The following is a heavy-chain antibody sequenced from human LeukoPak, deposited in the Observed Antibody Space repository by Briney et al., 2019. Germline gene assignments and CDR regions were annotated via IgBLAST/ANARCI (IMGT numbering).Heavy chain of an antibody. J-gene: IGHJ4*02. CDR3: AKLSDY. CDR1: GFTFSSYA. CDR2: ISYDGSNK. V-gene: IGHV3-30-3*02. Sequence: GGSLRLSCAASGFTFSSYAMHWVRQAPGKGLEWVAVISYDGSNKYYADSVKGRFTISRDNSKNTLYLQMNSLRAEDTAVYYCAKLSDYWGQGTLVTVSS. D-gene: IGHD2/OR15-2a*01.